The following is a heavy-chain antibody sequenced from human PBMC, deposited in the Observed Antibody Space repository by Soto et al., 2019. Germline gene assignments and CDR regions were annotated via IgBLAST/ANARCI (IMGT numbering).Heavy chain of an antibody. V-gene: IGHV4-34*01. CDR1: GGSVNSGNYY. CDR3: ARVERGTATTVVDAFDI. CDR2: MSHSGGT. Sequence: QVQLQQWGAGLLKPSETLSLTCAVFGGSVNSGNYYLSWIRQPPGKGLEWIGEMSHSGGTHFNPSLNGRVTMSVDTSKSQFSLKMSSVTAADTALYYCARVERGTATTVVDAFDIWGPGTLVTVSS. D-gene: IGHD1-1*01. J-gene: IGHJ3*02.